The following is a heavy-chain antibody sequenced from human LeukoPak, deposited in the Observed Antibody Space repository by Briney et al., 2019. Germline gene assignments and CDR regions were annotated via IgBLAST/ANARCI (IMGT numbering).Heavy chain of an antibody. V-gene: IGHV3-23*01. J-gene: IGHJ6*03. D-gene: IGHD1-1*01. CDR3: VKDPLASTTGKYYMDV. Sequence: QPGGSLRVSCVASGFSFSSYAMSWVRQTPERGLEWVSYVSVTGAPYNGDSAKGRFTTSRDNSKNTMYLQMNSLRAEDTAVYYCVKDPLASTTGKYYMDVWGKGTTVIVSS. CDR1: GFSFSSYA. CDR2: VSVTGAP.